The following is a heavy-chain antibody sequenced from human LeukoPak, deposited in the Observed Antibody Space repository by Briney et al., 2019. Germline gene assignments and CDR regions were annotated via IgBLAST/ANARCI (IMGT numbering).Heavy chain of an antibody. D-gene: IGHD3-22*01. J-gene: IGHJ3*02. CDR1: GFTVSNNY. CDR2: IYGGGDT. CDR3: ASGVNYYDSSAYYAFDM. V-gene: IGHV3-66*01. Sequence: PGGSLRLSCAASGFTVSNNYMSWVRQAPGKGLEWVSVIYGGGDTHYADSVKGRFTISRDNSKNTLYLQMNSLRAEDTAVYYCASGVNYYDSSAYYAFDMWGQGTMVTVSS.